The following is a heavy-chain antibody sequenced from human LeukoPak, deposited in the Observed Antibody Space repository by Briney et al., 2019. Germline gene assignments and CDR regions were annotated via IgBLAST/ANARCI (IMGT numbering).Heavy chain of an antibody. CDR3: ARGNYDFWSGYYRPPDY. J-gene: IGHJ4*02. D-gene: IGHD3-3*01. V-gene: IGHV3-66*02. Sequence: GGSLRLSCAASGFTVSSNYMSWVRQAPGKGLEWVSVIYSGGSTYYADSVKGRFTISRDNSKNTLYLQMNSLRAEDTAAYYCARGNYDFWSGYYRPPDYWGQGTLVTVSS. CDR2: IYSGGST. CDR1: GFTVSSNY.